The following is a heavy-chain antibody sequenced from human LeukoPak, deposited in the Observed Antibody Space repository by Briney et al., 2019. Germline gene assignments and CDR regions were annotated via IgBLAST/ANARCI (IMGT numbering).Heavy chain of an antibody. CDR3: ARDHTNTPNWFDP. V-gene: IGHV4-34*01. Sequence: SETLSLTCAVSGDSMSSYYWNWIRQPPGKGLEWIGEINHSGSTNYNPSLKSRVTISVDTSKNQFSLKLSSVTAADTAVYYCARDHTNTPNWFDPWGQGTLVTVSS. CDR1: GDSMSSYY. D-gene: IGHD1-14*01. CDR2: INHSGST. J-gene: IGHJ5*02.